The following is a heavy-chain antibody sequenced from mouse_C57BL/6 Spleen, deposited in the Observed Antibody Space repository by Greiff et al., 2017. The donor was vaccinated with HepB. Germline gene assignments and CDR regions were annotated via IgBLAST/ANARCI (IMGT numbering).Heavy chain of an antibody. Sequence: EVKLVESEGGLVQPGSSMKLSCTASGFTFSDYYMAWVRQVPEKGLEWVANINYDGSSTYYLDSLKSRFIISRDNAKNILYLQMSSLKSEDTATYCCARDQVALDYWGQGTTLTVSS. CDR1: GFTFSDYY. V-gene: IGHV5-16*01. CDR3: ARDQVALDY. D-gene: IGHD6-1*01. J-gene: IGHJ2*01. CDR2: INYDGSST.